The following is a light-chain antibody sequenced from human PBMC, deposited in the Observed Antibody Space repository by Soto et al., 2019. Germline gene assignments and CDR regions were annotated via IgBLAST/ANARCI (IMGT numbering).Light chain of an antibody. CDR1: SSDVGSYNL. Sequence: QSALTQPASVSGSPGQSITISCTGTSSDVGSYNLVSWYQQHPGKAPKLLIYEGSKRPSGVSNRFSGSKSGNTASLTISRLQAEDEADDYCCSYAGSSTYVVFGGGTKLTVL. V-gene: IGLV2-23*01. CDR2: EGS. CDR3: CSYAGSSTYVV. J-gene: IGLJ2*01.